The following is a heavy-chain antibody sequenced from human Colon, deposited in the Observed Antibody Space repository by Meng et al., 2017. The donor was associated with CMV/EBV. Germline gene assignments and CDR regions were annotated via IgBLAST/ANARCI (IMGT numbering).Heavy chain of an antibody. Sequence: QAQLVQLGAEVKKPGASVKVSCKASGYTFTGYYMHWVRQAPGQGLEWMGWINPNSGGTNYAQKFQGRVTMTRDTSISTAYMELSRLRSDDTAVYYCATVSSGYYLYFQHWGQGTLVTVSS. D-gene: IGHD3-22*01. J-gene: IGHJ1*01. V-gene: IGHV1-2*02. CDR1: GYTFTGYY. CDR2: INPNSGGT. CDR3: ATVSSGYYLYFQH.